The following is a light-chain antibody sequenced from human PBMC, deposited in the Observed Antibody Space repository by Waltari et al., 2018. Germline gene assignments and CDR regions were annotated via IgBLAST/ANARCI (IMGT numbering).Light chain of an antibody. CDR2: CAS. CDR1: QSLLYSYTNKNY. V-gene: IGKV4-1*01. J-gene: IGKJ1*01. CDR3: QQYYSTPVT. Sequence: DIVMTQSPDSLTVSLGERATINCKSTQSLLYSYTNKNYLAWYQQKPGKSPKVLLYCASTRDSGVPDRFSGSGSGTDFTLTISSLQAEDVAVYYCQQYYSTPVTFGQGTKVEMK.